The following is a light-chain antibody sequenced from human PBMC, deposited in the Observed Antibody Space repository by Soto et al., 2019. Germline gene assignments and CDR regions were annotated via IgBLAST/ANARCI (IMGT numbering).Light chain of an antibody. CDR3: AAWDDSLNVV. CDR1: SSNIGSNT. CDR2: SNN. J-gene: IGLJ2*01. V-gene: IGLV1-44*01. Sequence: QSALTQPPSASGTPGQRVTIPCSGRSSNIGSNTVNWYQQLPGTAPKLLIYSNNQRPSGVPDRFSGSKSGTSASLAISGLQSEDEADYYCAAWDDSLNVVFGGGTKLTVL.